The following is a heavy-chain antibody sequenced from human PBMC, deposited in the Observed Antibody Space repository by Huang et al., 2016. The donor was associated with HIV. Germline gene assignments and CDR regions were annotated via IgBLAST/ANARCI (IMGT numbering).Heavy chain of an antibody. CDR3: ARGVGNSNRGFDI. D-gene: IGHD5-18*01. CDR2: NIPLHETT. J-gene: IGHJ4*02. CDR1: GGNVSSFS. V-gene: IGHV1-69*13. Sequence: QVQLVQSGAEMKKSGSSVKVSCKASGGNVSSFSFTWGRPAPGHGLEWMGGNIPLHETTDLAQKVRGRVTITADESTNTAFRELSGLTSQDTAVYYCARGVGNSNRGFDIWGQGTLVTVS.